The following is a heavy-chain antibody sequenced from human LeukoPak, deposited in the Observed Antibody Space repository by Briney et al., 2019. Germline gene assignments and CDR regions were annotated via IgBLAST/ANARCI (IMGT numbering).Heavy chain of an antibody. Sequence: GASVQVSCKASGYTFTSCYMHWVRQAPGQGFEWMGIINPSGGSTSYAQKFQGRVTMTRDMSTSTAYMELSSLRSEDTAVYYCARGAYYYDNSGYLGVSWYFDYWGQGTLVTVSS. V-gene: IGHV1-46*01. CDR3: ARGAYYYDNSGYLGVSWYFDY. CDR1: GYTFTSCY. D-gene: IGHD3-22*01. CDR2: INPSGGST. J-gene: IGHJ4*02.